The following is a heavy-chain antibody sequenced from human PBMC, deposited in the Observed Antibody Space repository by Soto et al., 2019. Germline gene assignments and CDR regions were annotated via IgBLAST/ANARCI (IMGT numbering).Heavy chain of an antibody. V-gene: IGHV3-21*01. CDR2: ISSSSSYI. Sequence: EVQLVESGGGLVKHGGSLRLSCAASGFTFSSYSMNWVRQAPGKGLEWVSSISSSSSYIYYADSVKGRFTISRDNAKNSLYLQMNSLRAEDTAVYYCARVRRLHLGELSPLDYWGQGTLVTVSS. CDR1: GFTFSSYS. J-gene: IGHJ4*02. CDR3: ARVRRLHLGELSPLDY. D-gene: IGHD3-16*02.